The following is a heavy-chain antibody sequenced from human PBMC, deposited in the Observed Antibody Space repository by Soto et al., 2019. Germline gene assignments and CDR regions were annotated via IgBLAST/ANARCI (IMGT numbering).Heavy chain of an antibody. J-gene: IGHJ6*02. Sequence: SGTQPLTGMVGGGVNTDEHRIRIRQTPGKGLEWIGYFFYNGNTNYNPSLKSRVTISVDTSKNQFSLKLSSVTAADTAVYYCARRTNYYYVMDVWGQVTTVTVSS. CDR2: FFYNGNT. CDR3: ARRTNYYYVMDV. V-gene: IGHV4-59*01. CDR1: GGVNTDEH.